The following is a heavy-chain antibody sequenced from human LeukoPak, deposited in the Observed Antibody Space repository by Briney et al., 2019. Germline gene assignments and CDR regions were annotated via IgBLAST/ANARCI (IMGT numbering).Heavy chain of an antibody. Sequence: PSETLSLTCTVSGGSISGGYWSWIRQPPGRGLEWIGYVYTSGSTNYNLSLKSRVTISVDTSKSQFALKLSSVTAADTAVYYCAKSYFDYSTYYSYYFNLWGQGALVTVSS. CDR1: GGSISGGY. J-gene: IGHJ4*02. V-gene: IGHV4-4*09. D-gene: IGHD4-11*01. CDR2: VYTSGST. CDR3: AKSYFDYSTYYSYYFNL.